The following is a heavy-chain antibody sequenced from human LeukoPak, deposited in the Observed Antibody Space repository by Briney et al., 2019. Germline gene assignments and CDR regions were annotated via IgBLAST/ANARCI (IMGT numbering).Heavy chain of an antibody. Sequence: GGSLRLSCAASGFTFGDYWMHWVRQAPGKGLVWVSRINYDGNSTTYADSVKGRFTISRDNAKNTLYLQMISLRVEDTAVYYCARDEGSGLGYWGQGNLVTVAS. CDR3: ARDEGSGLGY. CDR2: INYDGNST. V-gene: IGHV3-74*01. D-gene: IGHD6-19*01. J-gene: IGHJ4*02. CDR1: GFTFGDYW.